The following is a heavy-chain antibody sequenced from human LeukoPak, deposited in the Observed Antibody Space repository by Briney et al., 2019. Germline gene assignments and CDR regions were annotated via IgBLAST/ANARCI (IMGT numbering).Heavy chain of an antibody. CDR2: ISASFANT. CDR1: GFTFDTYV. V-gene: IGHV3-23*01. J-gene: IGHJ6*03. D-gene: IGHD3-10*01. CDR3: AKDLFSGSGRAGNMDV. Sequence: GGSLRLSCAASGFTFDTYVMACIRQAPGKGMEWVSTISASFANTYSADSVKGWFTISRDNSKSTLYLQMNSLRAEDTAVYYCAKDLFSGSGRAGNMDVWGKGTTVTVSS.